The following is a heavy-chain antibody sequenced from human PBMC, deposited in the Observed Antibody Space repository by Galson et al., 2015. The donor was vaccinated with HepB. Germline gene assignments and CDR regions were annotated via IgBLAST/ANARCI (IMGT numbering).Heavy chain of an antibody. Sequence: SLRLSCAASGFTFDDYAMHWVRQAPGEGLEWVSGISWNSGSIGYADSVKGRFTISRDNAKNSLYLQMNSLRAEDTALYYCAKGSTLGDFDYWGQGTLVTVSS. CDR3: AKGSTLGDFDY. J-gene: IGHJ4*02. CDR2: ISWNSGSI. D-gene: IGHD3-16*01. V-gene: IGHV3-9*01. CDR1: GFTFDDYA.